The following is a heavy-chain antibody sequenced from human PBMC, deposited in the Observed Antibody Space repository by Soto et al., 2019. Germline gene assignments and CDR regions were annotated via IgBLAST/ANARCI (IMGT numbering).Heavy chain of an antibody. D-gene: IGHD6-13*01. V-gene: IGHV1-18*01. CDR1: GYTFTNYD. CDR3: ARDIAAAGLLYGMDV. CDR2: ISAYNGNT. Sequence: ASVKVSCQASGYTFTNYDVNWVRQATGQGPEYMGWISAYNGNTNYAQKLQGRVTMTTDTSTSTAYMELRSLRSDDTAVYYCARDIAAAGLLYGMDVWGQGTTVTVSS. J-gene: IGHJ6*02.